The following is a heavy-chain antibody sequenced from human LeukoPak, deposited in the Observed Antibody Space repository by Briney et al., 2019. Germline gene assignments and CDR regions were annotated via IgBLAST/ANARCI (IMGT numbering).Heavy chain of an antibody. CDR3: ARHDSPWALKRTFDI. V-gene: IGHV4-34*01. D-gene: IGHD3-16*01. Sequence: SETLSLTCAVYGGSFSGYYWSWIRQPPGKGLEWIGEINHSGSTNYNPSLKSRVTISVDTSKNQFSLKLSSVTAADTAVYYCARHDSPWALKRTFDIWGQGTMVTVSS. J-gene: IGHJ3*02. CDR2: INHSGST. CDR1: GGSFSGYY.